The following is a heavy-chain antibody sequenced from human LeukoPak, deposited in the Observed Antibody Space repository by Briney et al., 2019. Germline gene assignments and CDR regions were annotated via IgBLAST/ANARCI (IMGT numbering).Heavy chain of an antibody. J-gene: IGHJ4*02. D-gene: IGHD3-10*01. V-gene: IGHV4-34*01. CDR2: INHSGST. CDR1: GGSFSGYY. CDR3: ARGRGSGSSYFDY. Sequence: SETLSLTCAVCGGSFSGYYWSWIRQPPGKGLEWIGEINHSGSTNYNPSLKSRVTISVDTSKNQFSLKLSSVTAADTAVYYCARGRGSGSSYFDYWGQGTLVTVSS.